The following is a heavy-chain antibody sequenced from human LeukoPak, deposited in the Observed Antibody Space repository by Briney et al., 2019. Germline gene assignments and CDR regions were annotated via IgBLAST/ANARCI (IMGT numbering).Heavy chain of an antibody. Sequence: TGGSLRLSCAASGFTFDDYVMHWVRQAPGKGLEWVSGITWNSDTIAYADSVKGRFTISRDNAKNSLYLQMNSLRADDTALYYCARGQLVWTSYYYYMDVWGKGTTVTVSS. V-gene: IGHV3-9*01. CDR2: ITWNSDTI. D-gene: IGHD6-6*01. J-gene: IGHJ6*03. CDR3: ARGQLVWTSYYYYMDV. CDR1: GFTFDDYV.